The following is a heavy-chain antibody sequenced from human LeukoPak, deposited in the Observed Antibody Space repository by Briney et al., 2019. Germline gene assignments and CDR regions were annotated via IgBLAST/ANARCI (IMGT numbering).Heavy chain of an antibody. Sequence: VGSLRLSCAASGFTFTSYSMHWGRQGPGKGPGWGAVVSRDGSETHYADSVKGRFTISRDSSKSTLYLEVNSLSAEDTAVYYCARDGGGFVSSPLDYWGQGTLVTVSS. CDR3: ARDGGGFVSSPLDY. CDR1: GFTFTSYS. CDR2: VSRDGSET. J-gene: IGHJ4*02. D-gene: IGHD6-13*01. V-gene: IGHV3-30*11.